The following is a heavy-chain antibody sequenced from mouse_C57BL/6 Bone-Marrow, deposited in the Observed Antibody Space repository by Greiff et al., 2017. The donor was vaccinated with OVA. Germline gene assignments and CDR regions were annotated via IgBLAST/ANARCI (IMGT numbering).Heavy chain of an antibody. V-gene: IGHV5-17*01. J-gene: IGHJ2*01. CDR3: AKANWDGDY. Sequence: EVKLMESGGGLVKPGGSLKLSCAASGFTFSAYGMHWVRQAPEKGLEWVAYISSGSSTIYYADTVKGRFTISRDNAKNTLFLQMTSLRSEDTAMYYCAKANWDGDYWGQGTTLTVSS. CDR1: GFTFSAYG. D-gene: IGHD4-1*01. CDR2: ISSGSSTI.